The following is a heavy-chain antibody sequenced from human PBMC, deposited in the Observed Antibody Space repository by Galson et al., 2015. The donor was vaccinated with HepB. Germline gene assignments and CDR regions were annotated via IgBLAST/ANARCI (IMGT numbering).Heavy chain of an antibody. CDR1: GYTFSDYG. V-gene: IGHV1-18*01. Sequence: SVKVSCKASGYTFSDYGIAWVRQAPGQGLEWLGWISAYTGHRNYAQSLQGRVTMTTDTSTSTAYMEVRSLRSDDTAVYYCARKLLVGTPQYCRDGRCYTANNWFDPWGQGTQVTVSS. CDR3: ARKLLVGTPQYCRDGRCYTANNWFDP. CDR2: ISAYTGHR. D-gene: IGHD2-15*01. J-gene: IGHJ5*02.